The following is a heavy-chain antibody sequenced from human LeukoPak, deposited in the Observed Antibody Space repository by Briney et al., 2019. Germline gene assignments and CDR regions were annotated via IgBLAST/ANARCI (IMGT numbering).Heavy chain of an antibody. CDR1: GYTFTSYG. CDR2: MNPNSGNT. J-gene: IGHJ6*03. CDR3: ARGKRSKTRITIFGVARGKNYYYYYMDV. V-gene: IGHV1-8*02. D-gene: IGHD3-3*01. Sequence: GASVKVSCKASGYTFTSYGISWVRQAPGQGLEWMGWMNPNSGNTGYAQKFQGRVTMTRNTSTSTAYMELSSLRSEDTAVYYCARGKRSKTRITIFGVARGKNYYYYYMDVWGKGTTVTVSS.